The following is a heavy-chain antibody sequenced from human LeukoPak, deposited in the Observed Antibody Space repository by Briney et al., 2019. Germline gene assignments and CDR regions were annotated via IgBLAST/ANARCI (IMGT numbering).Heavy chain of an antibody. CDR2: ISSSGSTR. D-gene: IGHD3-10*01. J-gene: IGHJ4*02. CDR3: ARASITMARGELVFYFDY. V-gene: IGHV3-48*03. CDR1: GFTFSSYE. Sequence: GGSLRLSCAASGFTFSSYEINWVRQAPGKGLEWVSYISSSGSTRYYADSVKGRFTISGDNAKNSLYLQINSLRAEDTAVYYCARASITMARGELVFYFDYWGQGTLVTVSS.